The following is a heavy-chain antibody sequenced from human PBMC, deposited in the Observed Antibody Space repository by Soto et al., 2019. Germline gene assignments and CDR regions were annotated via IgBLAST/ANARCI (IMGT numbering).Heavy chain of an antibody. CDR3: ASYSLYGMDV. V-gene: IGHV4-30-4*01. Sequence: SETLSLTCSFSVGSISIGYYDWSWIRQPPGKGLEWIGNIYYSGNTYYNPSLKSRLIISIDTSKKQFSLKVGSVTAADTAVYYCASYSLYGMDVWGQGTTVTVSS. CDR1: VGSISIGYYD. J-gene: IGHJ6*01. D-gene: IGHD2-21*01. CDR2: IYYSGNT.